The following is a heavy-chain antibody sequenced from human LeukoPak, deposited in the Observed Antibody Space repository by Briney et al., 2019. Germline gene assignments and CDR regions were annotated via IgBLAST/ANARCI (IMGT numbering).Heavy chain of an antibody. CDR1: GGSISGYY. J-gene: IGHJ4*02. D-gene: IGHD3-22*01. CDR2: IYSSGGT. V-gene: IGHV4-59*01. CDR3: ARYERDSSGYYLFDY. Sequence: SETLSLTCSVSGGSISGYYWSWIRQPPGKGLEWIGYIYSSGGTNYNPSLKSRVTISVDTSKNQFSLKLSSVTAADTAVYYCARYERDSSGYYLFDYWGQGTLVTVSS.